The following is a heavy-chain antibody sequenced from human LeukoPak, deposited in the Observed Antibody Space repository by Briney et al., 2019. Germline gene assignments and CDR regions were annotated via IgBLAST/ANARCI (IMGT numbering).Heavy chain of an antibody. D-gene: IGHD4-23*01. J-gene: IGHJ6*03. CDR1: GDSISSYY. CDR3: ARHGNPTYYYYYYYMDV. Sequence: PSETLSHTCVVSGDSISSYYWSWIRQPAGKGLEWIGRIHTSGSTNYNPSLKSRVTMSVDTSKNQFSLKLSSVTAADTAVYYCARHGNPTYYYYYYYMDVWGKGTTVTVSS. CDR2: IHTSGST. V-gene: IGHV4-4*07.